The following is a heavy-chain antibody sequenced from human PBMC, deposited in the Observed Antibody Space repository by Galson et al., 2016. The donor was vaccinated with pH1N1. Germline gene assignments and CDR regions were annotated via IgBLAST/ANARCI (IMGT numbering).Heavy chain of an antibody. CDR3: ARAIAQGDSY. CDR1: GFSLSFFW. V-gene: IGHV3-7*01. J-gene: IGHJ4*02. D-gene: IGHD2-21*01. Sequence: SLRLSCAASGFSLSFFWMTWVRQAPGKGLEWVANINQDGSVKYYVDSVKGRFTISRDSAKNSLYLQMDSLRAEDTAIYYCARAIAQGDSYWGQGTVVTVSS. CDR2: INQDGSVK.